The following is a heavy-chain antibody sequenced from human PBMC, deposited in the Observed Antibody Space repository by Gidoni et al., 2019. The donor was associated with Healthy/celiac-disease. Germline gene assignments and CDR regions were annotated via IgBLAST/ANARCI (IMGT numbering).Heavy chain of an antibody. V-gene: IGHV4-34*01. D-gene: IGHD3-3*02. Sequence: QVQLQQWGAGMCKPSETLSRNCAVYGGSFSGYYWSWIRQPPGKGLEWIGEINHSGSTNYNPSLKSRVTISVDTSKNQFSLKLSSVTAADTAVYYCARGGHFWSGYLDYWGQGTLVTVSS. CDR3: ARGGHFWSGYLDY. CDR2: INHSGST. J-gene: IGHJ4*02. CDR1: GGSFSGYY.